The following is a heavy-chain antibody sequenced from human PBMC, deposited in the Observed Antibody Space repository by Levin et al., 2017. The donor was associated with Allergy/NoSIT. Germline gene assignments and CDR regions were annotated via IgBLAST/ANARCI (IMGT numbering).Heavy chain of an antibody. J-gene: IGHJ4*02. V-gene: IGHV3-20*01. CDR1: GFTFDEYG. CDR3: ARDPGYCSGGSCYSDY. CDR2: INWNGGST. Sequence: SCAASGFTFDEYGMSWVRQAPGKGLEWVSGINWNGGSTGYADSVKGRFTISRDNAKNSLYLQMNSLRAEDTALYHCARDPGYCSGGSCYSDYWGQGTLVTVSS. D-gene: IGHD2-15*01.